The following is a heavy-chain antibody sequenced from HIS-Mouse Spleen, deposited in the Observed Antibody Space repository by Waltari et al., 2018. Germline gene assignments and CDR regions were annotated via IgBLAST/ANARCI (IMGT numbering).Heavy chain of an antibody. CDR3: ARGTGTDAFDI. J-gene: IGHJ3*02. V-gene: IGHV1-2*02. D-gene: IGHD1-1*01. Sequence: QVQLVQSGAEVKKPGASVKVSCKASGYTFTGYYMPWMRQAPGQGLAWMGGVKPSSGGTNDEQKFQGRVTMTRDTSISTAYMELSRLRSDDTAVYYCARGTGTDAFDIWGQGTMVTVSS. CDR2: VKPSSGGT. CDR1: GYTFTGYY.